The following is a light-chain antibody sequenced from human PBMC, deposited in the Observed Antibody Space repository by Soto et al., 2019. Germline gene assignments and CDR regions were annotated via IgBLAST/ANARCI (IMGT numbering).Light chain of an antibody. Sequence: GDRVTITCRASQAISSALAWYQQKPGKPPKLLIYDASTLQSGVPSRFSGTASGTDFTLTINSLQPEDFATYYCQQFNNWPVTFGPGTRLENK. V-gene: IGKV1D-13*01. J-gene: IGKJ5*01. CDR2: DAS. CDR3: QQFNNWPVT. CDR1: QAISSA.